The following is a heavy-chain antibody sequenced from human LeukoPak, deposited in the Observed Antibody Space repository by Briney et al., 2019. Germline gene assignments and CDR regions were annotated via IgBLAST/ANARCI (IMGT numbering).Heavy chain of an antibody. CDR2: ISGSGGST. CDR1: GFTFSSYA. CDR3: AKDASVQLFARGSLDY. V-gene: IGHV3-23*01. Sequence: TGGSLRLSCAASGFTFSSYAMSWVRQAPGKGLEWVSAISGSGGSTYYADSVKGRFTISRDNSKNTLYLQMNSLRAEDTAVYYCAKDASVQLFARGSLDYWGQGTPVTVSS. D-gene: IGHD5-18*01. J-gene: IGHJ4*02.